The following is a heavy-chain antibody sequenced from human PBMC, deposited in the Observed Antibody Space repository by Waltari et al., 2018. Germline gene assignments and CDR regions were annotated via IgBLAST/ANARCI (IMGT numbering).Heavy chain of an antibody. V-gene: IGHV4-61*01. CDR3: AREPGGYCTASSCFGLDS. D-gene: IGHD2-8*02. J-gene: IGHJ5*01. CDR1: GGSVSSGSHY. CDR2: VYKRGTT. Sequence: QVQLQESGPGLVKPSETLSLTCNVSGGSVSSGSHYWTWIRQPPGKTLEWIGYVYKRGTTNDHPSLRSRVTISVDTSKNQFSLKLRSVTAADTAIYYCAREPGGYCTASSCFGLDSWGQGTQVTVSS.